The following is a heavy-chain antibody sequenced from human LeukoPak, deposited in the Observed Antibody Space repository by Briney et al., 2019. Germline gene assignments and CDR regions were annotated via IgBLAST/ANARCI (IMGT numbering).Heavy chain of an antibody. J-gene: IGHJ4*02. V-gene: IGHV4-34*01. CDR2: INHSGST. D-gene: IGHD6-19*01. CDR1: GGSFSGYY. CDR3: ARKQWVPYYFDY. Sequence: SETLSLTCAVYGGSFSGYYWSWIRQPPGKGLEWIGEINHSGSTNYNPSLKSRVTISVDTSKNQFSLKLSSVTAADTAMYHCARKQWVPYYFDYWDQGTLVTVSS.